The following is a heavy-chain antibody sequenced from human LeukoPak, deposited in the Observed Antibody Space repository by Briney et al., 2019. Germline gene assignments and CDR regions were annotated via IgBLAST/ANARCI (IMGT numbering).Heavy chain of an antibody. Sequence: ASVKVSCKASGYTFTGYYMHWVRQAPGQGLEWMGWINPNSGDTNHAEKFQGRVTMTRDTSISTAYMDLRRLRSDDTAVYYCARDYSSSSGYFDYWGQGTLVTVSS. CDR2: INPNSGDT. V-gene: IGHV1-2*02. J-gene: IGHJ4*02. D-gene: IGHD6-6*01. CDR1: GYTFTGYY. CDR3: ARDYSSSSGYFDY.